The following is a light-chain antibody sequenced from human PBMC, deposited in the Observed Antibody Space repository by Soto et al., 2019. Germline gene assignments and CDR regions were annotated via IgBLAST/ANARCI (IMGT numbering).Light chain of an antibody. CDR3: QQRIDWPLT. Sequence: IVMTQSPATLSVSPGERATLSCRASQSVSSRLAWYQRKPGQAPRLLIYDASTRATGIPARFSGSGSGADFTLTISRLEPEDFAVYYCQQRIDWPLTFGGGTKVDIK. V-gene: IGKV3-11*01. CDR1: QSVSSR. CDR2: DAS. J-gene: IGKJ4*01.